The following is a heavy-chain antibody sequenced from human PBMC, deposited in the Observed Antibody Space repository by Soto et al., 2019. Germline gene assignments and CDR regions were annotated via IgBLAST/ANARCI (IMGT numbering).Heavy chain of an antibody. D-gene: IGHD2-2*01. CDR1: GGSISSGGYY. J-gene: IGHJ6*02. Sequence: SETLSLTCTVSGGSISSGGYYWSWIRQHPGKGLEWIGYIYYSGSTYYNPSLKSRVTISVDTSKNQFSLKLSSVTAADTAVYYCARVRVGCSSTSCYYYYYGMDVWGQGTTVTVSS. CDR3: ARVRVGCSSTSCYYYYYGMDV. V-gene: IGHV4-31*03. CDR2: IYYSGST.